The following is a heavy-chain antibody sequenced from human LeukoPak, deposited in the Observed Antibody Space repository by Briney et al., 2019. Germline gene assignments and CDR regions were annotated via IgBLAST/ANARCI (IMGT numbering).Heavy chain of an antibody. D-gene: IGHD6-19*01. V-gene: IGHV4-59*11. CDR1: GGSISSHY. J-gene: IGHJ1*01. Sequence: PSETLSLTCTVSGGSISSHYWSWIRQPPGKGLEWIGYIYYSGSTNYNPSLKSRVTISVDTSKNQFSLELSSVTAADTAVYYCARGGYSSGWYSAYFQHWGQGTLVTVSS. CDR3: ARGGYSSGWYSAYFQH. CDR2: IYYSGST.